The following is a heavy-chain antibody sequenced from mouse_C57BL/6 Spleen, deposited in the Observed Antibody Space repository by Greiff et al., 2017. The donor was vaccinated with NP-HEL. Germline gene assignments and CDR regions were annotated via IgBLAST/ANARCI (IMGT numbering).Heavy chain of an antibody. Sequence: QVQLQQPGAELVRPGTSVKLSCKASGYTFTSYWMHWVKQRPGQGLEWIGVIDPSDSYTNYNQKFKGKATLTVDTSSSTAYMQLSSLTSEDSAVYYCACLITTVVATDYWGQGTTLTVSS. CDR1: GYTFTSYW. V-gene: IGHV1-59*01. J-gene: IGHJ2*01. CDR3: ACLITTVVATDY. D-gene: IGHD1-1*01. CDR2: IDPSDSYT.